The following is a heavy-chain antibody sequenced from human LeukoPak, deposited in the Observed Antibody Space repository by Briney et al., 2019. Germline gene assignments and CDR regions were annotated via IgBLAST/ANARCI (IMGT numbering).Heavy chain of an antibody. J-gene: IGHJ6*03. Sequence: SETLSLTCTVSGYSISSGYYWCWIRQPPGKGLEWIGSIYHSGSTYYNPSLKSRVTISVDTSKNQFSLKLSSVTAADTAVYYCARADYSSTWSHDYYYMDVWGKGTTVTVSS. D-gene: IGHD6-13*01. CDR1: GYSISSGYY. CDR3: ARADYSSTWSHDYYYMDV. CDR2: IYHSGST. V-gene: IGHV4-38-2*02.